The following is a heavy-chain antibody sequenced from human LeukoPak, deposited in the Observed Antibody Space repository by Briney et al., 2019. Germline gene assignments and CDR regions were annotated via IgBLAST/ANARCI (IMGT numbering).Heavy chain of an antibody. CDR1: GGSISRGSYY. D-gene: IGHD3-3*01. V-gene: IGHV4-39*07. CDR2: MYYNGRI. J-gene: IGHJ6*03. Sequence: SETLTLTCNVSGGSISRGSYYWGWVPQPPGKGLDWIGSMYYNGRIYYNPSLGSRVAISGDASRNQFSLRLTSVTAADSAVYYCARWNYDFYHMDVWGLGTTVTVSS. CDR3: ARWNYDFYHMDV.